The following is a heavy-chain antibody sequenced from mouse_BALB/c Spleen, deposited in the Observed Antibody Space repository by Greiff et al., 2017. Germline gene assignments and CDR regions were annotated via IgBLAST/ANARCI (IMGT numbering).Heavy chain of an antibody. Sequence: QVQLQQSGAELAKPGASVKMSCKASGYTFTSYWMHWVQQRPGQGLEWIGYINPSTGYTEYNQKFKDKATLTADKSSSTAYMQLSSLTSEDSAGYYCARSGGNYSYYAMDYWGQGTSVTVSS. J-gene: IGHJ4*01. CDR3: ARSGGNYSYYAMDY. D-gene: IGHD2-1*01. CDR2: INPSTGYT. CDR1: GYTFTSYW. V-gene: IGHV1-7*01.